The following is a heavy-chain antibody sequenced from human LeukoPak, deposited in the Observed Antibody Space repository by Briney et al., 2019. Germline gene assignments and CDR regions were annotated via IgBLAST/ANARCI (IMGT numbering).Heavy chain of an antibody. CDR2: IDSDGSRT. Sequence: GGSLRLSCAVSGFSLSSFWMQWVRQPPGKGLVWVSRIDSDGSRTSYADSVKGRFTISRDIAKNTMYLQMDSLRDEDTAVYYCARIYRGYSFGHTPDYWGQGTLVAVSS. V-gene: IGHV3-74*01. J-gene: IGHJ4*02. D-gene: IGHD5-18*01. CDR1: GFSLSSFW. CDR3: ARIYRGYSFGHTPDY.